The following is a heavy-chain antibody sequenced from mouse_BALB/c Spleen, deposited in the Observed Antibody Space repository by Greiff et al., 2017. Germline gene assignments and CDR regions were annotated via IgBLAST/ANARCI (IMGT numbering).Heavy chain of an antibody. V-gene: IGHV2-4-1*01. CDR3: ARNFYGQPWYFDV. D-gene: IGHD1-1*02. CDR2: IWSGGST. J-gene: IGHJ1*01. Sequence: VKLMESGPGLVQPSQSLSITCTVSGFSLTSYGVHWVRQSPGKGLEWLGVIWSGGSTDYNAAFISRLSISKDNSKSQVFFKMNSLQADDTAIYYCARNFYGQPWYFDVWGAGTTVTVSS. CDR1: GFSLTSYG.